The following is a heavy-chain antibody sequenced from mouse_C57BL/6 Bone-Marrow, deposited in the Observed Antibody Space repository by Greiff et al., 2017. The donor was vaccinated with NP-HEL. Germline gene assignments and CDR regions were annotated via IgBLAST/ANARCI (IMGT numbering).Heavy chain of an antibody. Sequence: EVQLQQSGPELVKPGASVKISCKASGYTFTDYYMNWVKQSHGKSLEWIGDINPNNGGTSYIQKFKGKATLTVDKSSSTAYMELRSLTSEDSAVYYCARERYYYGPDYWGQGTTLTVSS. V-gene: IGHV1-26*01. J-gene: IGHJ2*01. CDR3: ARERYYYGPDY. D-gene: IGHD1-1*01. CDR1: GYTFTDYY. CDR2: INPNNGGT.